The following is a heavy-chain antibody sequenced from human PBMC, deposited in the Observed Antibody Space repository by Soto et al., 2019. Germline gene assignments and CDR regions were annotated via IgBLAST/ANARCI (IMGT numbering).Heavy chain of an antibody. Sequence: QVQLVQSGPEVRKPGASVKVSCEAAGYTFTTSGISWVRQVPGQGLEWMGWISTYNGDTNSAQNFQGRVLMTADTSTGTASMKFMSLKSDDTAVYYCARQGSWPYYYYGLDVWGQGTTGTVSS. CDR3: ARQGSWPYYYYGLDV. CDR1: GYTFTTSG. CDR2: ISTYNGDT. J-gene: IGHJ6*02. V-gene: IGHV1-18*01. D-gene: IGHD1-26*01.